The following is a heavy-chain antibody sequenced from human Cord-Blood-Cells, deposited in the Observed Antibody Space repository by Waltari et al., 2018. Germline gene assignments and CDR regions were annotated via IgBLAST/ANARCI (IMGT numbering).Heavy chain of an antibody. D-gene: IGHD3-10*01. J-gene: IGHJ4*02. Sequence: QVQLQESGPGLVKPSQTLSLTCTVSGGSISSGGSYWSWIRQHPGKGLEWIGYIYYSGSTYYNPSLKSRVTISVDTSKNQFSLKLSSVTAADTAVYYCARDLGGRGLFDYWGQGTLVTVSS. V-gene: IGHV4-31*03. CDR2: IYYSGST. CDR1: GGSISSGGSY. CDR3: ARDLGGRGLFDY.